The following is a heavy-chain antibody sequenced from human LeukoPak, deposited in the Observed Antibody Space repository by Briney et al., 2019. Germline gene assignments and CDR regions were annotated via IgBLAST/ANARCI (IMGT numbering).Heavy chain of an antibody. Sequence: GGSLRLSCAASGFTVSSNHMSWVRQAPGKGLEWVSVIYSGGSTYYADSVKGRFTISRHNSKNTLYLQMNSLRAEDTAVYYCASGATDAFDIWGQGTMVTVSS. CDR1: GFTVSSNH. CDR2: IYSGGST. V-gene: IGHV3-53*04. CDR3: ASGATDAFDI. D-gene: IGHD1-26*01. J-gene: IGHJ3*02.